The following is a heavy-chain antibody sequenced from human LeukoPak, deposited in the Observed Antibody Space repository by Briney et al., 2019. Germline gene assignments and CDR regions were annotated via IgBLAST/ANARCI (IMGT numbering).Heavy chain of an antibody. CDR1: GGSFSGYY. CDR2: INHSGST. CDR3: ARSRGGFWIAAAPDY. J-gene: IGHJ4*02. D-gene: IGHD6-13*01. Sequence: SETLSLTCAVYGGSFSGYYWSWIRQPPGKGLEWMGEINHSGSTNYNPSLKSRVTISVDTSKNQFSLKLSSVTAADTAVYYCARSRGGFWIAAAPDYWGQGTLVTVSS. V-gene: IGHV4-34*01.